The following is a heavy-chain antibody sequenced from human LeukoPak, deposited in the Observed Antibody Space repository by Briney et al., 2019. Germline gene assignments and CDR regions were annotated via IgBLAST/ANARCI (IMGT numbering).Heavy chain of an antibody. CDR1: GFTFSNYW. CDR2: INSDGSST. D-gene: IGHD3-22*01. Sequence: GGSLILSCVASGFTFSNYWMHWVRQAPGKGLVWVSYINSDGSSTSYADSVKGRFTISRDNAKNTLYLQMNSLRAEDTAVYYCERNPYYYDNSGYYTLDDYWGQGTLVTVSS. CDR3: ERNPYYYDNSGYYTLDDY. V-gene: IGHV3-74*01. J-gene: IGHJ4*02.